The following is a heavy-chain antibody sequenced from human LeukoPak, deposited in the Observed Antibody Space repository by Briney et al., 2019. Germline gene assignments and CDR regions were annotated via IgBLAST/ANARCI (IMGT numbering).Heavy chain of an antibody. Sequence: ASVKVSCKASGYTFTNYGISWVRQAPGQGLEWMAWINVYNGKTYYAQNFQGRVTVTTDTSTSTAYMELGNLRSDDTAVYYCARDDSSITVFGVVPGYFDYWGQGTLVTVSS. CDR2: INVYNGKT. V-gene: IGHV1-18*01. CDR1: GYTFTNYG. J-gene: IGHJ4*02. CDR3: ARDDSSITVFGVVPGYFDY. D-gene: IGHD3-3*01.